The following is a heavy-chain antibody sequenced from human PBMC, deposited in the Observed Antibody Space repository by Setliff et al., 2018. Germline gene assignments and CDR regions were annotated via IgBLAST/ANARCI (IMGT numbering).Heavy chain of an antibody. V-gene: IGHV1-3*01. CDR2: INAGNGNT. CDR1: GYTFTSYA. J-gene: IGHJ6*02. D-gene: IGHD5-12*01. CDR3: ARDPASSGYDTYYYYYYGVDV. Sequence: ASVKVSCKASGYTFTSYAMHWVRQAPGQRLEWMGWINAGNGNTKYSQKFQGRVTITRDTSASTAYMELSSLRSEDTAVYYCARDPASSGYDTYYYYYYGVDVWGQGTTVTVSS.